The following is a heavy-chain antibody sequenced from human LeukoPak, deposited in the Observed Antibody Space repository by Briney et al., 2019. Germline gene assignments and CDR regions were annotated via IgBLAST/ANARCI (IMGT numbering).Heavy chain of an antibody. V-gene: IGHV1-18*01. CDR3: ARERNSGYSSLGP. CDR2: INPNTFDT. J-gene: IGHJ4*02. CDR1: GYTFTSYG. Sequence: ASVNVSCKASGYTFTSYGISWVRQAPGQGLEWMGWINPNTFDTKYAQKFQGSVTMTRDTSIATAYMELRRLTSDDTAVYYCARERNSGYSSLGPWGQGTLVTVS. D-gene: IGHD3-22*01.